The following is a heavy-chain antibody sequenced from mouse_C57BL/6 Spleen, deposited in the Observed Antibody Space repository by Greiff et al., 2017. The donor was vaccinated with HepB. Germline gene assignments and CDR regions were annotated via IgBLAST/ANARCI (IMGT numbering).Heavy chain of an antibody. J-gene: IGHJ4*01. D-gene: IGHD2-10*01. CDR2: IYPGDGDT. Sequence: QVQLQHSGPELVKPGASVKISCKASGYAFSSSWMNWVKQRPGKGLEWIGRIYPGDGDTNYNGKFKGKATLTADKSSSTAYMQLSSLTSEDSAVYFCARDLLHAMDYWGQGTSVTVSS. CDR1: GYAFSSSW. CDR3: ARDLLHAMDY. V-gene: IGHV1-82*01.